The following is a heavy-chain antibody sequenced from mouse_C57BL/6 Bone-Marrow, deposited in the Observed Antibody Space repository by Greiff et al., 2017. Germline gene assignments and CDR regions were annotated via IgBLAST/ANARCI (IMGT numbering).Heavy chain of an antibody. CDR2: IYPASGRT. Sequence: QVQLQQPGAELVKPGASVKMSCKASGYTFTSYWITWVKQRPGQGLEWIGDIYPASGRTNYNEKFQSKAILTVDTSSNTAYMQLSSLTSADSAVFYCSRSGPLGRSFDYWGQGTTLTVSS. D-gene: IGHD4-1*01. V-gene: IGHV1-55*01. CDR1: GYTFTSYW. CDR3: SRSGPLGRSFDY. J-gene: IGHJ2*01.